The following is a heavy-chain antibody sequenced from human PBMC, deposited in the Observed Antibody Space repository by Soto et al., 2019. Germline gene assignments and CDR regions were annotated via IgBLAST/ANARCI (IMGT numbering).Heavy chain of an antibody. CDR2: IYSGGST. CDR3: ARSLPDYGDGRHDAFVS. D-gene: IGHD3-16*01. Sequence: EVQLVESGGGLVQPGGSLRLSCAASGFTVSSNYMSWVRQAPGKGLEWVSVIYSGGSTYYADSVKGRFTISRHNSKNTLCLQMNSQSAELAAVYHSARSLPDYGDGRHDAFVSWGQGTTVTVSS. V-gene: IGHV3-53*04. J-gene: IGHJ3*02. CDR1: GFTVSSNY.